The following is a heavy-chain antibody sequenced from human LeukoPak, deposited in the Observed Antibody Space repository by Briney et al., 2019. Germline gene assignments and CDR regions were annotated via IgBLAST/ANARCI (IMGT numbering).Heavy chain of an antibody. CDR2: FGGGDGRT. Sequence: GGSLRLSCAASGFTFSSNAMAWVRQAPGKGLEWVSAFGGGDGRTDYADSVKGRFTISRDNSKNTLYLQMNSLRAEDTAVYYCASGGGYYDSSGYYYGDYWGQGTLVTVSS. CDR3: ASGGGYYDSSGYYYGDY. J-gene: IGHJ4*02. D-gene: IGHD3-22*01. CDR1: GFTFSSNA. V-gene: IGHV3-23*01.